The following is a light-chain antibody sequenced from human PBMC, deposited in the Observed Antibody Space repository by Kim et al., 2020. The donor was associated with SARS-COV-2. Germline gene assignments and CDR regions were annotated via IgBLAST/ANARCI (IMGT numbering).Light chain of an antibody. CDR1: QRVSSNY. CDR3: QQYGGSPFT. J-gene: IGKJ4*01. CDR2: GAS. V-gene: IGKV3-20*01. Sequence: SPGERATPSCRASQRVSSNYLAWYQQKPGQAPRLLIYGASSRATGIPDRFGGSGSGTDFTLTISRLEPEDFAVYYCQQYGGSPFTFGGGTKVDIK.